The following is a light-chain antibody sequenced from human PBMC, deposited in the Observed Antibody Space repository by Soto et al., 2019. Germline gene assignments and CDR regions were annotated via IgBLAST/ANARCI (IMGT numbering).Light chain of an antibody. V-gene: IGLV2-14*03. CDR3: SSYTGSSTVV. J-gene: IGLJ2*01. Sequence: QSALTQPASVSGSPGQSITISCTGTSSDVGGYNYVSWYQQHPGKAPRLMIYEVSYRPSGISSRFSGSKSGNTASLTISGLQAEDEADYYCSSYTGSSTVVFGGGTKLTVL. CDR1: SSDVGGYNY. CDR2: EVS.